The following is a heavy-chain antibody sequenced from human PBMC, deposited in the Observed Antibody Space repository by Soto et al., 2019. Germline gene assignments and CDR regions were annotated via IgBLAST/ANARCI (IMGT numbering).Heavy chain of an antibody. J-gene: IGHJ3*01. CDR3: VKAQERSAQYFAVVITAFDF. V-gene: IGHV3-30*18. D-gene: IGHD3-22*01. CDR2: ISHDGNSH. Sequence: QVHLVESGGGVVQPGRSLRLSCEGSGFSFSNYVIHWVRQAPGKGLEWVAVISHDGNSHHLADSVRGRFTISRDNSKNTVFLHMTSLRREDSAVYHCVKAQERSAQYFAVVITAFDFWGQGTMVTVSS. CDR1: GFSFSNYV.